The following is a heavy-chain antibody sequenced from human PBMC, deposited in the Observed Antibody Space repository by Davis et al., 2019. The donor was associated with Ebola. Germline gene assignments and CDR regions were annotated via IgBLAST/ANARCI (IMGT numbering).Heavy chain of an antibody. J-gene: IGHJ1*01. V-gene: IGHV7-4-1*02. CDR3: ARDDGGWYLYFQH. CDR1: GYTFTTYA. D-gene: IGHD6-19*01. CDR2: INTNTGNP. Sequence: ASVKVSCKASGYTFTTYAIYWVRQAPGQGLEWMGWINTNTGNPTYGQDFTGRFVFSLDTSVSTAYLQISSLKAEDTAVYYCARDDGGWYLYFQHWGQGTLVTVSS.